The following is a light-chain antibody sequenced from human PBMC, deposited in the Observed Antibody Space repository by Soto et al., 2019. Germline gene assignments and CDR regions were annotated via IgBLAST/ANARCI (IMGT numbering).Light chain of an antibody. CDR3: QQLNAYPLT. V-gene: IGKV1-9*01. J-gene: IGKJ5*01. CDR2: GAS. Sequence: DIHLTQSPSFLSSSLGDRVTITFLASQGISSYLAWFQQKPGRAPNLLIYGASTLQSGVPSRFSGSGSGTDFTLTISNLQPEDFATYYCQQLNAYPLTFGQGTRLEIK. CDR1: QGISSY.